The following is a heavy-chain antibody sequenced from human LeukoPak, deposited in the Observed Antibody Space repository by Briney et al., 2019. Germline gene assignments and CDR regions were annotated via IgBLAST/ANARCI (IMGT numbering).Heavy chain of an antibody. CDR2: ISGSGGST. V-gene: IGHV3-23*01. Sequence: PGGSLRLSCAASGFTFSSYGMSWVRQAPGRGLEWVSAISGSGGSTYYADSVKGRFTISRDNSKNTLYLQMNSLRAEDTAVYYCAKDLEGEEDYWGQGTLVTVSS. D-gene: IGHD3-16*01. J-gene: IGHJ4*02. CDR1: GFTFSSYG. CDR3: AKDLEGEEDY.